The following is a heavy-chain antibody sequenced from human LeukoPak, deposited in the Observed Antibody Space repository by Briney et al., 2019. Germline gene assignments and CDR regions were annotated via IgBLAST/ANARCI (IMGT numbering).Heavy chain of an antibody. D-gene: IGHD3-10*01. V-gene: IGHV1-8*01. J-gene: IGHJ6*03. CDR3: ARGRRGVIILPYYYYYMDV. Sequence: ASVEVPCKASGYTFTSYDINWVRQATGQGLEWMGWMNPNSGNTGYAQKFQGRVTMTRNTSISTAYMELSSLRSEDTAVYYCARGRRGVIILPYYYYYMDVWGKGTTVTVSS. CDR2: MNPNSGNT. CDR1: GYTFTSYD.